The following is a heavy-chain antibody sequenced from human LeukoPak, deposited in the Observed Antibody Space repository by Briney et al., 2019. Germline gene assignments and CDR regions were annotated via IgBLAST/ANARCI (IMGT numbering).Heavy chain of an antibody. Sequence: PGGSLRLSCAASGFTFSSYAMHWVRQAPGKGLEWVAVISYDGSNKYYADSVKGRFTISRDNSKNTLYLQMNSLRAEDTAVYYCARETGIVGATGLNYWGQGTLVTVSS. D-gene: IGHD1-26*01. CDR1: GFTFSSYA. CDR3: ARETGIVGATGLNY. V-gene: IGHV3-30-3*01. CDR2: ISYDGSNK. J-gene: IGHJ4*02.